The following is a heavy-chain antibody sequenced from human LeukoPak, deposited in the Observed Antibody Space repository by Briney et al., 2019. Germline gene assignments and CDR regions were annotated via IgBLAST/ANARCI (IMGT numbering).Heavy chain of an antibody. J-gene: IGHJ6*02. CDR1: GFTVSSNY. Sequence: GGSLRLSCAASGFTVSSNYMSWVRQAPGKGLEWVAVISYDGSNKYYADSVKGRFTISKDNSKNTLYLQMNSLRAEDTAVYYCAKDLGYCSSTSCYAEWTYYYYGMDVWGQGTTVTVSS. D-gene: IGHD2-2*01. CDR3: AKDLGYCSSTSCYAEWTYYYYGMDV. CDR2: ISYDGSNK. V-gene: IGHV3-30*18.